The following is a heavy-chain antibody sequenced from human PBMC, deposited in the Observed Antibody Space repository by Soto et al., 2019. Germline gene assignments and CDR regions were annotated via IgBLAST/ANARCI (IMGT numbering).Heavy chain of an antibody. J-gene: IGHJ5*02. CDR3: ARDSIAARFTHPGWFDP. V-gene: IGHV4-59*01. CDR1: GGSISSYY. CDR2: IYYSGST. D-gene: IGHD6-6*01. Sequence: PSETLSLTCTVSGGSISSYYWSWIRQPPGKGLEWIGYIYYSGSTNYNPSLKSRVTISVDTSKNQFSLKLSSVTAADTAVYYCARDSIAARFTHPGWFDPWGQGTLVTVSS.